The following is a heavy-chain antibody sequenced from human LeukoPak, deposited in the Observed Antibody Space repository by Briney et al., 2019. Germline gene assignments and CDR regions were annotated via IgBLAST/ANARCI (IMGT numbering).Heavy chain of an antibody. CDR2: IYYSGST. J-gene: IGHJ4*02. V-gene: IGHV4-59*08. Sequence: SETLSLTCTVSGGSISSYYWSWIRQPPGKGLEWIGYIYYSGSTNYNPSLKSRVTISVDTSKNQFSLKLSSVTAADTAVYYCARGRQVTGTSFDYWGQGTLVTVSS. CDR3: ARGRQVTGTSFDY. CDR1: GGSISSYY. D-gene: IGHD1-7*01.